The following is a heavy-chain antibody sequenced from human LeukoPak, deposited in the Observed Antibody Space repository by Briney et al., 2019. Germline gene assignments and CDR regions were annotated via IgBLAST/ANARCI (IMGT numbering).Heavy chain of an antibody. V-gene: IGHV4-4*02. CDR2: IYHSGTT. J-gene: IGHJ4*02. CDR3: ARGAVAGTAQFPSIDS. D-gene: IGHD6-19*01. Sequence: SSETLSLTCAVSGGSISSSNWWNWVRQAPGQGLEWIGQIYHSGTTNYNPSLKSRVTILVDKSKNQFSLRLNSVTAADTAMYYCARGAVAGTAQFPSIDSWGQGTLVVVS. CDR1: GGSISSSNW.